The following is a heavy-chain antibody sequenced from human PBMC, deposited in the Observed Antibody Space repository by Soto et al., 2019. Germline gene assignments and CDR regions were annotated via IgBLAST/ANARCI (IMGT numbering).Heavy chain of an antibody. CDR3: ARGLGEDGYNRPYYFDY. D-gene: IGHD5-12*01. CDR1: GGSFSGYY. CDR2: INHSGST. J-gene: IGHJ4*02. Sequence: SETLSLTCAVYGGSFSGYYWSWIRQPPGKGLEWIGEINHSGSTNYNPSLKSRVTISVDTSKNQFSLKLSSVTAADTAVYYCARGLGEDGYNRPYYFDYWGQGTLVTVSS. V-gene: IGHV4-34*01.